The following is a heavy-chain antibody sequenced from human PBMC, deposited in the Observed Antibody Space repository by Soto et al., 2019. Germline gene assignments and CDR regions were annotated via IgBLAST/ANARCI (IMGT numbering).Heavy chain of an antibody. V-gene: IGHV3-74*01. CDR2: INSDGSST. Sequence: GESLKISCAASGFTFSSYWMHWVRQAPGKGLVWVSRINSDGSSTSYADSVKGRFTISRDNAKNTLYLQMNSLRAEDTAVYYCARAAYYYDSSGYYDYWGQGTLVTVSS. CDR3: ARAAYYYDSSGYYDY. CDR1: GFTFSSYW. J-gene: IGHJ4*02. D-gene: IGHD3-22*01.